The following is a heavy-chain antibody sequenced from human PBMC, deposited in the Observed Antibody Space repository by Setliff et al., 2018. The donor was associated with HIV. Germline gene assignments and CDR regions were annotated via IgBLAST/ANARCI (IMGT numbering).Heavy chain of an antibody. CDR3: ARGLTVHDNFDI. V-gene: IGHV4-34*01. CDR2: INHSGIT. D-gene: IGHD3-22*01. Sequence: SETLSLTCAVYGGSFSGDYWSWIRQPPGKGLEWIGEINHSGITNYNPSLKSRVTISVDTYKNQFSLKLSSVAAADTAVYYCARGLTVHDNFDIWGQGTMVTVSS. J-gene: IGHJ3*02. CDR1: GGSFSGDY.